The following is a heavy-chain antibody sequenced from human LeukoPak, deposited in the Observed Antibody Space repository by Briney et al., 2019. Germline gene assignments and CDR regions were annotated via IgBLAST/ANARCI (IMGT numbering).Heavy chain of an antibody. CDR2: ISWNSGII. J-gene: IGHJ4*02. V-gene: IGHV3-9*01. CDR3: ATTYDSSGYYFDY. CDR1: GFTFDDYA. Sequence: GGSLRLSCAASGFTFDDYAMHWVRQAPGKGLEWVSGISWNSGIIGYADSVKGRFTISRDNSKNTLYLQMNSLRAEDTAVYYCATTYDSSGYYFDYWGQGTLVTVSS. D-gene: IGHD3-22*01.